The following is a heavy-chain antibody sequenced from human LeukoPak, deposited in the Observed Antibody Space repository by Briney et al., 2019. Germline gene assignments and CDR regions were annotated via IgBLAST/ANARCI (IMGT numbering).Heavy chain of an antibody. CDR3: ASQLGGTTFH. V-gene: IGHV4-59*01. Sequence: SETLSLTCTVSGVSINTYFWSWIRQPPGKGLEWIGYVYYNGITNYNPSIKSRVSISLDTSKNQFSLRLNSVTAAETAVYYCASQLGGTTFHWGQGILVTVSS. CDR1: GVSINTYF. D-gene: IGHD1/OR15-1a*01. CDR2: VYYNGIT. J-gene: IGHJ4*02.